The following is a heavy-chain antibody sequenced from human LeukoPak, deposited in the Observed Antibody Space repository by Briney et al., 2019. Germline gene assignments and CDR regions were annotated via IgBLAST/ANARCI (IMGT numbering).Heavy chain of an antibody. Sequence: GGSLRLSCAASGFTFSSYAMHWVRQAPGKGLEWVAVISYDGSNKYYADSVEGRFTISRDNSKNTLYLQMNSLRAEDTAVYYCARATRGYYGSGSYYPLFGYWGQGTLVTVSS. D-gene: IGHD3-10*01. CDR3: ARATRGYYGSGSYYPLFGY. CDR1: GFTFSSYA. CDR2: ISYDGSNK. V-gene: IGHV3-30-3*01. J-gene: IGHJ4*02.